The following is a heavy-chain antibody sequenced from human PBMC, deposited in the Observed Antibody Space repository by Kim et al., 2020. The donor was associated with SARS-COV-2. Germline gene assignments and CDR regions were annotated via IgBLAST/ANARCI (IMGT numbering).Heavy chain of an antibody. CDR1: GFTFSSYA. CDR3: VLGGYSGYRTGGFDY. Sequence: GGSLRLSCSGSGFTFSSYAMHWVRQAPGKGLEYVSAISSNGGSTYYADSVKGRFTISRDNSKNTVYLQMSSLRAEDTAVYYCVLGGYSGYRTGGFDYWGQGTLVTVPS. D-gene: IGHD5-12*01. J-gene: IGHJ4*02. V-gene: IGHV3-64D*09. CDR2: ISSNGGST.